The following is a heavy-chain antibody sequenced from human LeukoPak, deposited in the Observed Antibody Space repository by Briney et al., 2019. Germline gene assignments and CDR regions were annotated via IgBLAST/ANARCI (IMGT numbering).Heavy chain of an antibody. V-gene: IGHV1-2*02. D-gene: IGHD6-19*01. CDR3: TTYNNGWYWELDY. CDR1: GHPFTGYY. CDR2: INSNSGAT. Sequence: ASVKVSCKTSGHPFTGYYIHWVRQAPGQGLEWMGWINSNSGATNYAQKFQGRLTVTRDTSVTTAYMELSRLRSDDTAMNYCTTYNNGWYWELDYWGQGTLVSVFS. J-gene: IGHJ4*02.